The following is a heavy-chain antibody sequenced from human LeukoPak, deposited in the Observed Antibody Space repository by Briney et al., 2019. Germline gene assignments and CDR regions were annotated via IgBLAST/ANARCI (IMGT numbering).Heavy chain of an antibody. CDR1: GFTFDDYA. Sequence: GRSLRLSCAASGFTFDDYAMHWVRQAPGKGLEWVSGISWNSGSIGYADSVKGRFTISRDNAKNSLYLQMNSLRAEDTALYYCAKSMVRGVNLPNWFDPWGQGTLVTVSS. CDR3: AKSMVRGVNLPNWFDP. V-gene: IGHV3-9*01. D-gene: IGHD3-10*01. CDR2: ISWNSGSI. J-gene: IGHJ5*02.